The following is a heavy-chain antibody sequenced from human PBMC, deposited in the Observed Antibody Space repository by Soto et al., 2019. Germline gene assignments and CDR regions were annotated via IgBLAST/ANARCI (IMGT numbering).Heavy chain of an antibody. CDR3: AKDKGIAVNLFDY. CDR1: GFTFDDYA. J-gene: IGHJ4*02. D-gene: IGHD6-19*01. V-gene: IGHV3-9*01. CDR2: ISWNSGRI. Sequence: EVQLVESGGGLVQPGRSLRLSCAASGFTFDDYAMHWVRQAPGKGLEWVSGISWNSGRIGYADSVKGRFTISRDNAKNSLYLQMNSLRAEDTALYYCAKDKGIAVNLFDYWGQGTLVTVSS.